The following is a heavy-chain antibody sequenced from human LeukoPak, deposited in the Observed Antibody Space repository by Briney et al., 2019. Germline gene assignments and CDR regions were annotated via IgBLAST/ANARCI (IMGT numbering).Heavy chain of an antibody. CDR1: GGSISNKY. CDR3: ARETAVAGDIGFIDY. V-gene: IGHV4-39*07. Sequence: SETLSLTCTVSGGSISNKYWSWIRQPPGKGLEWIGSIYYSGSTYYNPSLRSRVTISVDTSKNQFSLKLSSVTAADTAVYYCARETAVAGDIGFIDYWGQGTLVTVSS. D-gene: IGHD6-19*01. J-gene: IGHJ4*02. CDR2: IYYSGST.